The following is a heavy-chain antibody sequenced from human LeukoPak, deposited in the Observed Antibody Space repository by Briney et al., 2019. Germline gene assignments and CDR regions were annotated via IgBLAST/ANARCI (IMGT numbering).Heavy chain of an antibody. CDR2: ISYDGSNK. CDR3: AKDIFIMGCSGGSCYSGPGSYYYYYGMDV. J-gene: IGHJ6*02. V-gene: IGHV3-30*18. Sequence: QPGRSLGLSCAASGFTFSSYGMHWVRQAPGKGLEWVAVISYDGSNKYYADSVKGRFTISRDNSKNTLYLQMNSLRAEDTAVYYCAKDIFIMGCSGGSCYSGPGSYYYYYGMDVWGQGTTVTVSS. D-gene: IGHD2-15*01. CDR1: GFTFSSYG.